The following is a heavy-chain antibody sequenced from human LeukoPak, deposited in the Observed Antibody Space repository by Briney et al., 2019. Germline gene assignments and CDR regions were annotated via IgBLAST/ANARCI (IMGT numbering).Heavy chain of an antibody. V-gene: IGHV4-61*02. CDR1: GGSISSGSYY. Sequence: SQTLSLTRTVSGGSISSGSYYWSWIRQPAGKGLEWIGRIYSSGSTNYNPSLKSRVTISVDTSKNQFSLKLNSVSAADTAVYYCAREAYDFWSGYYDYWGQGTLVTVSS. CDR3: AREAYDFWSGYYDY. J-gene: IGHJ4*02. D-gene: IGHD3-3*01. CDR2: IYSSGST.